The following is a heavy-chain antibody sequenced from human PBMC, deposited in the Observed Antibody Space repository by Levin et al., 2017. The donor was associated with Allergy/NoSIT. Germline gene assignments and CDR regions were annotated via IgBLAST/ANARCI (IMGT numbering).Heavy chain of an antibody. CDR1: GSSISSGYY. CDR2: IYHSGST. CDR3: ARIGPRALSGYIDY. Sequence: SETLSLTCTVSGSSISSGYYWGWIRQPPGKGLEWIGSIYHSGSTYYNPSLKSRVTISVDTSKNQFSLKLSSVTAADTAVYYCARIGPRALSGYIDYWGQGTLVTVSS. D-gene: IGHD3-22*01. V-gene: IGHV4-38-2*02. J-gene: IGHJ4*02.